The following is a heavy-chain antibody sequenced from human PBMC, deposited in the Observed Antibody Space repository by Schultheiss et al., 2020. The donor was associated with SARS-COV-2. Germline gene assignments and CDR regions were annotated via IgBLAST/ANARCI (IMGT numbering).Heavy chain of an antibody. CDR2: INPNSGGT. Sequence: ASVKVSCKASGYTFTGYYMHWVRQAPGQGLKWMGWINPNSGGTNYAQKFQGRVTMTRDTSISTAYMELSRLRSDDTAVYYCARVPRHMIVVVSPFDYWGQGTLVTVSS. V-gene: IGHV1-2*02. CDR1: GYTFTGYY. J-gene: IGHJ4*02. D-gene: IGHD3-22*01. CDR3: ARVPRHMIVVVSPFDY.